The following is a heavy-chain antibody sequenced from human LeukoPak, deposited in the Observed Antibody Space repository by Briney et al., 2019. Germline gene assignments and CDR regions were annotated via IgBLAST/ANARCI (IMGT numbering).Heavy chain of an antibody. D-gene: IGHD3-22*01. V-gene: IGHV1-24*01. CDR2: FDPEDGET. CDR1: GYTLTELS. J-gene: IGHJ4*02. Sequence: ASVKVSCKVSGYTLTELSMHWMRQAPGKGLEWMGGFDPEDGETIYAQKFQGRVTMTEDTSTDTAYMELSSLRSEDTAVYYCATRQIRLYKWLLPLSLDYWGQGTLVTVSS. CDR3: ATRQIRLYKWLLPLSLDY.